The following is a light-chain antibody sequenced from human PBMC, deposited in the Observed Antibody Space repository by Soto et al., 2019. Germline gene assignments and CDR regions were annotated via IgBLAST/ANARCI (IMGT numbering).Light chain of an antibody. Sequence: DIQMTQSPSTLSASVGDRVTITCRASQSLDNWLAWYQHRPGKAHKLLIYDASTLVSGVSSRFSGSGSGTEFTLTISSLQPDDLATYYCQQYKSFLLTFGGGTKLEIK. CDR2: DAS. CDR3: QQYKSFLLT. V-gene: IGKV1-5*01. CDR1: QSLDNW. J-gene: IGKJ4*01.